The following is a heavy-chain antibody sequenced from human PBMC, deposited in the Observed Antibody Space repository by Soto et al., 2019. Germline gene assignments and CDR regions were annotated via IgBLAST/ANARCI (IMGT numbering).Heavy chain of an antibody. CDR2: IYSGGST. CDR3: ARDSCSGGSCYSAPGSDY. Sequence: EVQLVETGGGLIQPGGSLRLSCAASGFTVSSNYMSWVRQAPGKGLEWVSVIYSGGSTYYADSVKGRFTISRDNSKNTLCRQRTSLGDEHTAVYYCARDSCSGGSCYSAPGSDYSGQGALVTVSS. CDR1: GFTVSSNY. V-gene: IGHV3-53*05. D-gene: IGHD2-15*01. J-gene: IGHJ4*02.